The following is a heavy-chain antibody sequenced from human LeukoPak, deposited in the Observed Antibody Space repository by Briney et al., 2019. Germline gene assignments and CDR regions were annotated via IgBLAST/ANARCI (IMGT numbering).Heavy chain of an antibody. J-gene: IGHJ4*02. CDR3: AKSKGFSFDY. CDR2: ISYDGSNK. V-gene: IGHV3-30*18. CDR1: GFTFSSYG. Sequence: GGSLRLSCAASGFTFSSYGMHWVRQAPGKGLEWVAVISYDGSNKYYADSVKGRFTISRDNSKNTLYLQMNSLRAEDTAVYYCAKSKGFSFDYWGQGTLVTVSS. D-gene: IGHD3-3*01.